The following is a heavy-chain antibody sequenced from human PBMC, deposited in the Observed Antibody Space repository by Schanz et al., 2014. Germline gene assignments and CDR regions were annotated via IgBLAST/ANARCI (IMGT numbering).Heavy chain of an antibody. J-gene: IGHJ6*02. Sequence: VQLVESGGGLVQPGGSLRLSCAASGFTFDEYGMHWVRQAPGKGLEWVAVISYDGSHKDYADSVKGRFTISRDNSKNTLYLQMNSLRAEDTAVYYCARDRQQLVGRIGYYYGMDVWGQGTTVTVSS. D-gene: IGHD6-13*01. CDR2: ISYDGSHK. CDR3: ARDRQQLVGRIGYYYGMDV. V-gene: IGHV3-30*03. CDR1: GFTFDEYG.